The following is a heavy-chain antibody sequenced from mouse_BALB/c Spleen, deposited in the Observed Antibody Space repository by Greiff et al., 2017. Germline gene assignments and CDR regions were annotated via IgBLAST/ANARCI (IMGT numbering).Heavy chain of an antibody. CDR3: ARIHYDSNYYAMDY. Sequence: VQLQQSGPGLVKPSQSLSLTCTVTGYSITSDYAWNWIRQFPGNKLEWMGYISYSGSTSYNPSLKSRISITRDTSKNQFFLQLNSVTTEDTATYYCARIHYDSNYYAMDYWGQGTSVTVSS. J-gene: IGHJ4*01. CDR1: GYSITSDYA. CDR2: ISYSGST. V-gene: IGHV3-2*02. D-gene: IGHD2-4*01.